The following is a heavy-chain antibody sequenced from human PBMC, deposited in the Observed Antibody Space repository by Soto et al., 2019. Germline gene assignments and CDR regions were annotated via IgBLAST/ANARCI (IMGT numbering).Heavy chain of an antibody. V-gene: IGHV3-43*01. D-gene: IGHD2-21*01. CDR1: GFTFDDYT. CDR3: AKDSVVDIYAFDN. Sequence: GGGLTLFCAAYGFTFDDYTMHWVRQAPGKGLEWVSLISWDGGSTYYADSVKGRFTISRDNSKNSLYLQMNSLRNEDTALYYCAKDSVVDIYAFDNWGHGTMVPVSS. CDR2: ISWDGGST. J-gene: IGHJ3*02.